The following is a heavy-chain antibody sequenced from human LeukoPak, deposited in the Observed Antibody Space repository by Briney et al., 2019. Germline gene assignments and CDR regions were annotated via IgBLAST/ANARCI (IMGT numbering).Heavy chain of an antibody. Sequence: PGGSLRLSCAASGFTFSSYAMSWVRQAPGKGLEWVSAISYSGGSTYYADSVKGRFTISRDNSKNTLYLQMNSLRAGDTAVYYCAGAEYGSGSYGYWGQGTLVTVSS. CDR1: GFTFSSYA. V-gene: IGHV3-23*01. J-gene: IGHJ4*02. CDR3: AGAEYGSGSYGY. CDR2: ISYSGGST. D-gene: IGHD3-10*01.